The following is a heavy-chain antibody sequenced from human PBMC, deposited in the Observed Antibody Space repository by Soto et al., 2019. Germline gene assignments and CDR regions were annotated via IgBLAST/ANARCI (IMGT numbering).Heavy chain of an antibody. CDR2: IYLSGST. Sequence: VKLQESGPGLVKPSETLSLTCNVSGEFLSNYYWGWIRQTPGKGLEWLGHIYLSGSTNYNPSLKSRVTISIDTSKSRFSLKLTSMTAADTAVYYCARGNVYGLTSDWGQGTLVNVSS. CDR3: ARGNVYGLTSD. CDR1: GEFLSNYY. V-gene: IGHV4-59*01. D-gene: IGHD4-17*01. J-gene: IGHJ4*02.